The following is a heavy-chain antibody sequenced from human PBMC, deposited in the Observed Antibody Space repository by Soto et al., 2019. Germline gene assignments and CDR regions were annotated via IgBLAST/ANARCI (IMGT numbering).Heavy chain of an antibody. CDR1: GGSIRSYY. D-gene: IGHD1-26*01. J-gene: IGHJ6*02. CDR2: IYTSGTT. Sequence: QVQLQESGPGLVKPSETLSLTCTVSGGSIRSYYWSWIRQPAGKPLEWIGRIYTSGTTNYNPSLKSRVTMSVDTSKNHFSLNLSSVTAADTAVYYCAREGASGFGMDVWGQGTTVTVSS. V-gene: IGHV4-4*07. CDR3: AREGASGFGMDV.